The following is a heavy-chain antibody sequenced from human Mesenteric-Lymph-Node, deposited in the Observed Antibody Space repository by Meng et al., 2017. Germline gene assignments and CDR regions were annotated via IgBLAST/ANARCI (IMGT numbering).Heavy chain of an antibody. V-gene: IGHV3-13*01. D-gene: IGHD1-26*01. CDR2: IGTAGDT. CDR3: ARDRPLGQQKYSGSYTGGMHAFDI. CDR1: GFTFSSYD. J-gene: IGHJ3*02. Sequence: GESLKISCAASGFTFSSYDMHWVRQATGKGLEWVSAIGTAGDTYYPGSVKGRFTISRDNAKNSLYLQMNSLRAEDTAVYYCARDRPLGQQKYSGSYTGGMHAFDIWGQGTMVTVSS.